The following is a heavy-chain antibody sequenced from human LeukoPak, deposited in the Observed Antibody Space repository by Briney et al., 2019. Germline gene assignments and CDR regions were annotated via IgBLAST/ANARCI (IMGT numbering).Heavy chain of an antibody. CDR2: INPSGGST. V-gene: IGHV1-46*01. Sequence: ASVKVSCKASGYTFTSYYMHWVGQAPGQGLGWLGIINPSGGSTSYAQKSQGRVTMTRDTSTSTVYMELSSLRSEDTAVYYCAREWLGYYYYYGMDVWGQGTTVTVSS. J-gene: IGHJ6*02. D-gene: IGHD6-19*01. CDR3: AREWLGYYYYYGMDV. CDR1: GYTFTSYY.